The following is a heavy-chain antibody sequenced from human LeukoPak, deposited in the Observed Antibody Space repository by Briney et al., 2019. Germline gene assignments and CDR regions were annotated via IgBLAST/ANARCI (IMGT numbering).Heavy chain of an antibody. Sequence: ASVKVSCKASGGTFSSYAISWVRQAPGQGLEWMGRIIPILGIANYAQKFQGRVTITADKSTSTAYMELSSLRAEDMALYYCARGSAYGYYFDYWGQGTLVTVSS. CDR1: GGTFSSYA. D-gene: IGHD1-26*01. CDR3: ARGSAYGYYFDY. V-gene: IGHV1-69*04. J-gene: IGHJ4*02. CDR2: IIPILGIA.